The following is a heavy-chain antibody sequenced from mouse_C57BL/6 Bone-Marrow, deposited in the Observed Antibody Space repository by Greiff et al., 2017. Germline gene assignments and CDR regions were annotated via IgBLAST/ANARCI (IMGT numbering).Heavy chain of an antibody. D-gene: IGHD2-4*01. CDR1: GYTFTSYG. V-gene: IGHV1-81*01. CDR2: IYPRSGNT. Sequence: QVQLQQSGAELARPGASVKLSCKASGYTFTSYGISWVKQRTGQGLEWIGEIYPRSGNTYYNEKFKGKATLTADKPSSTAYMELRSLTSEDSAVYFCTRWGHDYKYIDVWGTGTTVTVSS. J-gene: IGHJ1*03. CDR3: TRWGHDYKYIDV.